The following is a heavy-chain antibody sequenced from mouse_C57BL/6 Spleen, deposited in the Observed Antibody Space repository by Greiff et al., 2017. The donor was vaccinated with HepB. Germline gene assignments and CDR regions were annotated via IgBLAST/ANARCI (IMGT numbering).Heavy chain of an antibody. Sequence: EVMLVESGGGLVKPGGSLKLSCAASGFTFSDYGMHWVRQAPEKGLEWVAYISSGSSTIYYADKVKGRFTISRDNAKNTLFLQMTSLRSEDTAMYYCARKGYYGSSLSYAMDYWGQGTSVTVSS. V-gene: IGHV5-17*01. CDR1: GFTFSDYG. D-gene: IGHD1-1*01. J-gene: IGHJ4*01. CDR2: ISSGSSTI. CDR3: ARKGYYGSSLSYAMDY.